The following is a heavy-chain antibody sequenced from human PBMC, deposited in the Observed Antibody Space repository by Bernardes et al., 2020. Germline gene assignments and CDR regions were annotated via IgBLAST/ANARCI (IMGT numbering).Heavy chain of an antibody. J-gene: IGHJ4*02. V-gene: IGHV3-21*01. CDR2: ISSSSNSI. Sequence: GGSLRLSRAASGFTFSSYSMNWVRQAPGKGLEWVSSISSSSNSIYYADSVKGRFTISRDNAKNSLYLQMNSLRAEDTAVYYCARSLVVVVIDYWGQGTLVTVSS. CDR1: GFTFSSYS. CDR3: ARSLVVVVIDY. D-gene: IGHD2-21*01.